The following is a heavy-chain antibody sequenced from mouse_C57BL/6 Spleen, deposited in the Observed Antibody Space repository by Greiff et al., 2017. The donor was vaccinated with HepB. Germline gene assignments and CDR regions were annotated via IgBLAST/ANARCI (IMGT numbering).Heavy chain of an antibody. CDR3: AKRAYEAMDY. V-gene: IGHV5-15*01. J-gene: IGHJ4*01. Sequence: EVKLQESGGGLVQPGGSLKLSCAASGFTFSDYGMAWVRQAPRKGPEWVAFISNLAYSIYYADTVTGRVTISRENAKNTLYLEMSSLRSEYTAMYYCAKRAYEAMDYWGQGTSVTVSS. D-gene: IGHD1-1*01. CDR1: GFTFSDYG. CDR2: ISNLAYSI.